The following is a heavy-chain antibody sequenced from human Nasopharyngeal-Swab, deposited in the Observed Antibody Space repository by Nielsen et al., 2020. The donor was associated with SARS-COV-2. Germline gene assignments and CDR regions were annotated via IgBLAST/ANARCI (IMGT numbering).Heavy chain of an antibody. V-gene: IGHV4-39*07. D-gene: IGHD6-19*01. Sequence: SETLSLTCTVSGGSIRSSSYYWGWIRQPPGKGLEWIGEINHSGSTNYNPSLKSRVTISVDTSKNQFSLKLSSVTAADTAVYYCAREWYSRRWYGVWGQGTLVTVSS. CDR3: AREWYSRRWYGV. J-gene: IGHJ4*02. CDR1: GGSIRSSSYY. CDR2: INHSGST.